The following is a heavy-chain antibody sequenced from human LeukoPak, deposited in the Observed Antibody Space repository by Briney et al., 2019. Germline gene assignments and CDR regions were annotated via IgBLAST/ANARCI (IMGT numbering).Heavy chain of an antibody. Sequence: SVKVSCKASGGTFSSYAISWVRQAPGQGLEWMGGIIPIFGTANYAQKFQGRVTITTDESTSTAYMELSSLRSEDTAVYYCARGGYSYSFWWYWGQGTLVTVSS. J-gene: IGHJ4*02. CDR1: GGTFSSYA. CDR2: IIPIFGTA. CDR3: ARGGYSYSFWWY. V-gene: IGHV1-69*05. D-gene: IGHD5-18*01.